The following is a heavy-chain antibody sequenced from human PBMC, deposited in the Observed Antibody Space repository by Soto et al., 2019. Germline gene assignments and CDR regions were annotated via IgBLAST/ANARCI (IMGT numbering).Heavy chain of an antibody. V-gene: IGHV3-30*14. Sequence: PGGSLRLSCAASGFTFSSYAMHWVRQAPGKGLEWVAVISYDGSNKYYADSVKGRFTISRDNSKNTLYLQMSSLRAEDTAVYYCVKEYPGITMIPRPFCIDFWGQGTLVTVSS. D-gene: IGHD3-22*01. CDR3: VKEYPGITMIPRPFCIDF. CDR2: ISYDGSNK. J-gene: IGHJ4*02. CDR1: GFTFSSYA.